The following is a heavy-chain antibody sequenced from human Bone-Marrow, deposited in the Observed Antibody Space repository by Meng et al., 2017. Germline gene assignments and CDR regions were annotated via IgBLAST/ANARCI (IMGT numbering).Heavy chain of an antibody. CDR2: INHSGST. J-gene: IGHJ2*01. CDR3: ARGRVTTVTTPNWYFDL. Sequence: VQLTEWGAGLLKPSVPLSLTCGVYGGSFSGYYWSWIRQPPGKGLEWIGEINHSGSTNYNPSLKSRVTISVDTSKNQFSLKLSSVTAADTAVYYCARGRVTTVTTPNWYFDLWGRGTLVTVSS. CDR1: GGSFSGYY. D-gene: IGHD4-17*01. V-gene: IGHV4-34*01.